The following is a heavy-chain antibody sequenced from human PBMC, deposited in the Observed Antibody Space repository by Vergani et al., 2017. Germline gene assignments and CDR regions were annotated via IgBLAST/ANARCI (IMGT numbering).Heavy chain of an antibody. V-gene: IGHV4-61*02. Sequence: QVQLQESGPGLVKPSQTLSLTCTVSGGSISSGSYYWRWIRQPAGKGLEWIGRIYTSGSTNYNPSLKSRVTISVDTSKNQFSLKLSSVTAADTAVYYCARGLRGIAAAGAFDPWGQGTLVTVSS. CDR1: GGSISSGSYY. CDR2: IYTSGST. J-gene: IGHJ5*02. D-gene: IGHD6-13*01. CDR3: ARGLRGIAAAGAFDP.